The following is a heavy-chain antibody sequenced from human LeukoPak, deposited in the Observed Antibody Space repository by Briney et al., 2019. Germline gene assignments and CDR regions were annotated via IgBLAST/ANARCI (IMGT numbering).Heavy chain of an antibody. D-gene: IGHD6-6*01. CDR2: IYTSGST. CDR3: ASSYSSSYVRYCGMDV. J-gene: IGHJ6*02. CDR1: GGSISSYY. Sequence: PSETLSLTCTVSGGSISSYYWSWLRQPAGKGLEWIGRIYTSGSTNYNPSLKSRVTISVDTSKNQFSLKLSSVTAADTAVYYCASSYSSSYVRYCGMDVWGQGTTVTVSS. V-gene: IGHV4-4*07.